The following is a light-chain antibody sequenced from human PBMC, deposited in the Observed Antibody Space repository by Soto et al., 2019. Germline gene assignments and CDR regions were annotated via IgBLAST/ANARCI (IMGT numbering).Light chain of an antibody. V-gene: IGKV1-33*01. CDR2: DAS. Sequence: DIQMTQSPSSLSASVGDRVTITCQASQDISNYLNWYQQKPGKAPKLLIYDASNLETGVPSRFSGSGSGTDFTFTNSSLQPEDIATYYCQQYDNLPPALTFGGGTKVEIK. J-gene: IGKJ4*01. CDR1: QDISNY. CDR3: QQYDNLPPALT.